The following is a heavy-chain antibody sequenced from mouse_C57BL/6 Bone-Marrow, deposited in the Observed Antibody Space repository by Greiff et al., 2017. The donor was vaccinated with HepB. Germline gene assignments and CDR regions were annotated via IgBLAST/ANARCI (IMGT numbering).Heavy chain of an antibody. J-gene: IGHJ3*01. CDR1: GFSFNTYA. CDR3: VRHRGTGFAY. CDR2: IRSKSNNYAT. Sequence: EVQVVESGGGLVQPKGSLKLSCAASGFSFNTYAMNWVRQAPGKGLEWVARIRSKSNNYATYYADSVKDRFTISRDDSESMLYLQMNNLKTEDTAMYYCVRHRGTGFAYWGQGTLVTVSA. V-gene: IGHV10-1*01. D-gene: IGHD3-1*01.